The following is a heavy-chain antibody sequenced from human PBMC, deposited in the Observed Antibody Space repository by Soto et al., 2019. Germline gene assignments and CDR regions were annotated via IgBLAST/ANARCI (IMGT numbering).Heavy chain of an antibody. V-gene: IGHV1-69*13. J-gene: IGHJ4*02. D-gene: IGHD6-13*01. CDR3: ARDSGAKLSSS. CDR1: GGTFSSYR. Sequence: ASVKVSCKASGGTFSSYRINWVRQAPGQGLEWVGGIVPIYRTADYAQKFQGRVTITADESARTAYLELRSLKSQDTAVYYCARDSGAKLSSSWGQGTLVTVSS. CDR2: IVPIYRTA.